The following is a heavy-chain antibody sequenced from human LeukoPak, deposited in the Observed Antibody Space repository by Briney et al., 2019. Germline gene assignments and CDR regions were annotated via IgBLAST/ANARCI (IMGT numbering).Heavy chain of an antibody. CDR1: GFTFSSYG. Sequence: PGRSLRLSCAASGFTFSSYGMHWVRQAPGKGLEWVAVIWYDGNNEYYADSVKGRFTISRDNSKNTLYLQMNSLRVEDTAVYYCAKDIPLTYSSGPHDWGQGTLVTVSS. V-gene: IGHV3-33*06. J-gene: IGHJ4*02. CDR3: AKDIPLTYSSGPHD. D-gene: IGHD3-22*01. CDR2: IWYDGNNE.